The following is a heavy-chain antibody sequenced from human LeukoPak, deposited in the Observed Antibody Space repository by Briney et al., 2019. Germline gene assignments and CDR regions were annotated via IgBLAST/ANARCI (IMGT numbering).Heavy chain of an antibody. J-gene: IGHJ4*02. CDR3: AKFGVGSWAYFNY. CDR2: IYPGDSDT. Sequence: GESLKISCKGSGYNFANYWIAWVRQMPGKGLEWMGIIYPGDSDTRYSPSFQGQVTISVDKSINTAYLQWSSLKASDTAMYYCAKFGVGSWAYFNYWGQGTLVTVSS. D-gene: IGHD3-10*01. CDR1: GYNFANYW. V-gene: IGHV5-51*01.